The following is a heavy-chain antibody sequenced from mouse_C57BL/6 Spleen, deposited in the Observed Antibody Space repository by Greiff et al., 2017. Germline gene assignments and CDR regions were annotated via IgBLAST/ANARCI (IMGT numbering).Heavy chain of an antibody. CDR3: ARWDYGRAMDY. CDR1: GYTFTSYW. J-gene: IGHJ4*01. CDR2: LDPSDSYT. D-gene: IGHD1-1*01. Sequence: QVQLQQPGAELVMPGASVKLSCKASGYTFTSYWMHWVKQRPGQGLEWIGELDPSDSYTNYNQKFKGKSTLTVDKSSSTAYMQLSSLTSEDSAVYYCARWDYGRAMDYWGQGTSVTVSS. V-gene: IGHV1-69*01.